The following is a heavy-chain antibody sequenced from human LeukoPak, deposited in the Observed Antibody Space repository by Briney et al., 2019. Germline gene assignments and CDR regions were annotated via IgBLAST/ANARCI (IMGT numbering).Heavy chain of an antibody. CDR1: GYTFTSYA. CDR3: ARVRGLLWFGELFQ. V-gene: IGHV1-3*01. J-gene: IGHJ4*02. D-gene: IGHD3-10*01. CDR2: INAGNGNT. Sequence: ASVKVSCKASGYTFTSYAMHWVRQAPGQRLEWMGWINAGNGNTKYSQKFQGRVTITRDTSASTAYMELSSLRSEDTAVYYCARVRGLLWFGELFQRGQGTLVTVSS.